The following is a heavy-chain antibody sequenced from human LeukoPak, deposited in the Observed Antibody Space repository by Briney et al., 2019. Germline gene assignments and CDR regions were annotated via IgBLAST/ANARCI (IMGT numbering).Heavy chain of an antibody. CDR3: ARDRSDSFDSTGYFPEYYFDY. V-gene: IGHV3-33*01. CDR1: GFTFSYFG. Sequence: PGRSLRLSCAASGFTFSYFGMHWVRQAPGKGLEWVALIWYAGSNKYYADSAKGRFTISRDNSNNTLYLQMNSLRVEDTAVYYCARDRSDSFDSTGYFPEYYFDYWGQGTLVTVSS. D-gene: IGHD3-22*01. J-gene: IGHJ4*02. CDR2: IWYAGSNK.